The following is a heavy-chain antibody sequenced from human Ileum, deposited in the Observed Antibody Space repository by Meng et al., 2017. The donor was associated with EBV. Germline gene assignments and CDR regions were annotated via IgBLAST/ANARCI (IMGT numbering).Heavy chain of an antibody. CDR2: MSYSGST. J-gene: IGHJ4*02. V-gene: IGHV4-61*01. Sequence: QVQLRGSGPEPWNPSETLSLTCTVSGGSVSSAHSFWTWIRQPPGKGLEWIGYMSYSGSTNYSPPLESRVTISVDTSKNQFSLKLSSVTAADTAVYYCAGDPHSGSPHWGQGTLVTVAS. D-gene: IGHD1-26*01. CDR1: GGSVSSAHSF. CDR3: AGDPHSGSPH.